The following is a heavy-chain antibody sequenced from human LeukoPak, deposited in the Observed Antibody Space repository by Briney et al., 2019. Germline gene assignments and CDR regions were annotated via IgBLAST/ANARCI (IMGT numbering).Heavy chain of an antibody. V-gene: IGHV3-11*06. D-gene: IGHD6-19*01. CDR1: GFTFSDYY. Sequence: GGSLRLSCAASGFTFSDYYMSWIRQAPGKGLEWVSYISSSSSYTNYADSVKGRFTISRDNAKNSLYLQMNSLRAEDTAVYHCARVKLGRRYSSGWYVDYWGQGTLVTVSS. CDR2: ISSSSSYT. CDR3: ARVKLGRRYSSGWYVDY. J-gene: IGHJ4*02.